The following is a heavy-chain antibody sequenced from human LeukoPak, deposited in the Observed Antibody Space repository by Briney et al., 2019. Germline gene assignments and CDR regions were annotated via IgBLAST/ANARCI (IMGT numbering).Heavy chain of an antibody. J-gene: IGHJ3*02. CDR2: IYYSGST. CDR3: ARLLYPNDAFDI. Sequence: SETLSLTCTASGGSISSYYWSWIRQPPGKGLEWIGYIYYSGSTNYNPSLKSRVTISVDTSKNQFSLKLSSVTAADTAVYYCARLLYPNDAFDIWGQGTMVTVSS. CDR1: GGSISSYY. V-gene: IGHV4-59*08. D-gene: IGHD2-8*01.